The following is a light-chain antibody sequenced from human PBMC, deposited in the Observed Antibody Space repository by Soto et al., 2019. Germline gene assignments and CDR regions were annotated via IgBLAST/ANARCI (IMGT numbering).Light chain of an antibody. V-gene: IGLV2-14*01. CDR3: SSYTSGATLVV. J-gene: IGLJ3*02. Sequence: QSALTQPASMSGSPGQAITISCTGTSSDVGASKYVSWYQQHPGKAPKLMIYEVSYRPSGVPNRFSGSKSGNTASLTISGLQAEDEADYYCSSYTSGATLVVFGGGTKLTVL. CDR2: EVS. CDR1: SSDVGASKY.